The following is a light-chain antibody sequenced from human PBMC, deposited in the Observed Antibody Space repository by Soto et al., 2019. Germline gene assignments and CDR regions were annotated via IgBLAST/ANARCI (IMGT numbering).Light chain of an antibody. CDR3: QQYGISPTWT. V-gene: IGKV3-20*01. J-gene: IGKJ1*01. CDR1: QSVSSGY. Sequence: DIVLTQSPGTLSLSPGERATLSCRASQSVSSGYLAWYQQKPGQAPRLLIYGASSRATGIPDRFSGSGSGTDFTLTISRLEPEDFAVYYCQQYGISPTWTFGQGTKVEIK. CDR2: GAS.